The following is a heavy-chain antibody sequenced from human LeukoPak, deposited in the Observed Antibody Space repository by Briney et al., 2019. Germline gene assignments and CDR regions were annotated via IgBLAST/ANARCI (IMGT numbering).Heavy chain of an antibody. V-gene: IGHV4-34*01. CDR2: INHSGST. Sequence: PSETLSLTCAVYGGSFSGYYWSWIRQPPGKGLEWIGEINHSGSTNYNPSLKSRVTISVDTSKNQFSLKLSSVTAADTAVYYCARGPRYCSSTNCFRSFFYYYYGMDVWSKGTTVTVSS. J-gene: IGHJ6*04. CDR3: ARGPRYCSSTNCFRSFFYYYYGMDV. D-gene: IGHD2-2*01. CDR1: GGSFSGYY.